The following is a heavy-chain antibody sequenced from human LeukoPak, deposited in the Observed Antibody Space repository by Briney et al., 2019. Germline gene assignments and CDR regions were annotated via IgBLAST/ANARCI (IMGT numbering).Heavy chain of an antibody. V-gene: IGHV4-38-2*02. J-gene: IGHJ4*02. CDR2: IYHSGST. D-gene: IGHD6-19*01. Sequence: SETLSLTCTVSGYSISSGYYWGWIRQPPGKGLEWIGSIYHSGSTYYNPSLKSRVTISVDTSKNQFSLKLSSVTAADTAVYYCARAASSGWPNRLDYWGQGTLVTVSS. CDR1: GYSISSGYY. CDR3: ARAASSGWPNRLDY.